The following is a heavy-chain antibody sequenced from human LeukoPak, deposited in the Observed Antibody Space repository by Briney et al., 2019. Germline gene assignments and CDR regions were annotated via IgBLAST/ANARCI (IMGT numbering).Heavy chain of an antibody. D-gene: IGHD3-9*01. CDR2: ISPYIGNT. V-gene: IGHV1-18*01. CDR1: GYTFTKYD. J-gene: IGHJ4*02. Sequence: ASVKVSCKASGYTFTKYDIHWVRQAPGQGLERMGWISPYIGNTYYSQKLQGRVTMTTDTSTTTAYMELRSLRSDDTALYYCARSPHILTGENFDYWGQGTLVTVSS. CDR3: ARSPHILTGENFDY.